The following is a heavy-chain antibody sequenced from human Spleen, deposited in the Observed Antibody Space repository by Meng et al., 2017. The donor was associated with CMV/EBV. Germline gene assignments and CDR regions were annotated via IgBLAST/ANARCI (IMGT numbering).Heavy chain of an antibody. J-gene: IGHJ4*02. CDR1: GFTVSSNY. CDR3: VKGSRGYYDFWSGYSHYFDY. D-gene: IGHD3-3*01. V-gene: IGHV3-9*01. CDR2: ISWNSGSI. Sequence: GGSLRLSCAASGFTVSSNYMNWVRQTPGKGLEWVSGISWNSGSIGYADSVKGRFTISRDNAKNSFYLQMNSLRVEDTALYYCVKGSRGYYDFWSGYSHYFDYWGQGTLVTVSS.